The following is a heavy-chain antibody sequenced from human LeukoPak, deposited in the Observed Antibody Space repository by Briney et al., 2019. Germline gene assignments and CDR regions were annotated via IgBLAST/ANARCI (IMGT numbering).Heavy chain of an antibody. J-gene: IGHJ5*02. CDR2: IYHSGST. V-gene: IGHV4-4*02. D-gene: IGHD1-26*01. CDR1: GGSISSNNW. Sequence: PSETLSLTCAVSGGSISSNNWWGWVRQPPGKGLEWIGEIYHSGSTNYNPSLKSRVTISVDTSKNQFSLKLSSVTAADTAVYYCARGRRGSGSYWIYGMKDEFWFDPWGQGTLVTVSS. CDR3: ARGRRGSGSYWIYGMKDEFWFDP.